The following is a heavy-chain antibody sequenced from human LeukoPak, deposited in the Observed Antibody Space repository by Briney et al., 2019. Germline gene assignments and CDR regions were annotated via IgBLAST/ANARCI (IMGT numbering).Heavy chain of an antibody. CDR1: GFTVSSNY. CDR3: TRGVGYSRGPPRY. Sequence: GGSLRLSCAASGFTVSSNYMSWVRQAPGKGREWVSVIYSGGSTYYADSVKGRFTISRDNSKNTLYLQMNSLRAEDTAVYYWTRGVGYSRGPPRYWGQGTLVTVSS. J-gene: IGHJ4*02. V-gene: IGHV3-53*01. CDR2: IYSGGST. D-gene: IGHD6-19*01.